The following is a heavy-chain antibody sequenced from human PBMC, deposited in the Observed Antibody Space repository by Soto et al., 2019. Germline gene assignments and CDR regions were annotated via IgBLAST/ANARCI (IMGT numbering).Heavy chain of an antibody. V-gene: IGHV3-64*01. J-gene: IGHJ6*03. CDR3: ARTDGWYYDFWSGYSISNYYMDV. Sequence: GSLRLSCAASGFTFSSYAMHWVRQAPGKGLEYVSAISSNGGSTYYANSVKGRFTISRDNSKNTLYLQMGSLRAEDMAVYYCARTDGWYYDFWSGYSISNYYMDVWGKGTTVTVSS. CDR2: ISSNGGST. D-gene: IGHD3-3*01. CDR1: GFTFSSYA.